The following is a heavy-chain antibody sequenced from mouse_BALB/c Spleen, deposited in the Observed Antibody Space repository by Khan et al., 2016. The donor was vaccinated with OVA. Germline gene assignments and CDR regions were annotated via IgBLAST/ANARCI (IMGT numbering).Heavy chain of an antibody. CDR3: AKFTPDYYSMDY. D-gene: IGHD1-1*01. J-gene: IGHJ4*01. CDR2: IWGDGST. Sequence: QVQLKESGPGLVAPSQSLSITCTVSGFSLSSNGVSWVRQPPGKGLEWLGVIWGDGSTNYHSTLKSRLIISKDNSKSQVFSKLNSLQTDDTATSSCAKFTPDYYSMDYWVQGTSVTVSS. CDR1: GFSLSSNG. V-gene: IGHV2-3*01.